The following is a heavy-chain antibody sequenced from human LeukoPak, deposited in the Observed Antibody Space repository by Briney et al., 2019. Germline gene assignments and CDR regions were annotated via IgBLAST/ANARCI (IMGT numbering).Heavy chain of an antibody. V-gene: IGHV3-66*04. CDR3: ARPEAYYYYGMDV. CDR2: IYSGGST. CDR1: GFTLSSNY. Sequence: PGGSLTLSCAASGFTLSSNYMSWVRQAPAKGLEWVSVIYSGGSTYYPDSVKGRFTISRDNSKNTLYLQMDSLRAEDTAVYYCARPEAYYYYGMDVWGQGTLVTVSS. J-gene: IGHJ6*02.